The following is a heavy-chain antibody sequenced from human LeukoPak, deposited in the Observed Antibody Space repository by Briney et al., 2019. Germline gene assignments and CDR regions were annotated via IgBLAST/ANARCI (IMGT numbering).Heavy chain of an antibody. CDR3: ARQVDRWAYDAFDI. V-gene: IGHV4-59*08. CDR1: GGSISSYY. D-gene: IGHD3-22*01. Sequence: SETLSLTCTVSGGSISSYYWNWIRQPPGMGLEWIGYIYYSGSTNYNPSLKSRVTISVDTSKNQFSLKLSSVTAADTAVYYCARQVDRWAYDAFDIWGQGTMVTVSS. J-gene: IGHJ3*02. CDR2: IYYSGST.